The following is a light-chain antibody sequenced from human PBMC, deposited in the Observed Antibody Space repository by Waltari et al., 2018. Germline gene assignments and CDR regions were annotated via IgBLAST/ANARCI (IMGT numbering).Light chain of an antibody. V-gene: IGKV2-28*01. J-gene: IGKJ1*01. CDR1: QSLLHSDGNNH. Sequence: DIVMTQSPLSLPVTPGEPASFSCRSSQSLLHSDGNNHLDWYLQKPGQSPQVLIYLGSNRASGVPDRFSGSGSGTDFTLTISSLEPEDFAVYYCQQRSNWPGTFGQGTKVEIK. CDR2: LGS. CDR3: QQRSNWPGT.